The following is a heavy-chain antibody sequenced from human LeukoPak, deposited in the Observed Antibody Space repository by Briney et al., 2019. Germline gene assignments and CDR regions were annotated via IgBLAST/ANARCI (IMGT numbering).Heavy chain of an antibody. Sequence: SETLSLTCTVSGGSISSSSYYWGWIRQPPGKGLEWIGSIYYSGSTYYNPSLKSRVTISVDTSKNQFSLKLSSVTAADTAVYYCATNRGANYWGQGTLVTVSS. D-gene: IGHD3-16*01. CDR1: GGSISSSSYY. V-gene: IGHV4-39*07. J-gene: IGHJ4*02. CDR3: ATNRGANY. CDR2: IYYSGST.